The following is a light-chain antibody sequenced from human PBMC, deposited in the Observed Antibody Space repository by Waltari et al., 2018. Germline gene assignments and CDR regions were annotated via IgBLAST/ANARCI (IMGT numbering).Light chain of an antibody. CDR1: QSISSW. CDR3: QQYNSYPYT. CDR2: KAS. J-gene: IGKJ2*01. Sequence: DIQMTQSPSTLSASVGDRVTITCRASQSISSWVAWYQQKPGKAPKLLIYKASSLESGVTSRFSGSGSGTEFTLTISSLQPDDFATYYCQQYNSYPYTFGQGTKLEIK. V-gene: IGKV1-5*03.